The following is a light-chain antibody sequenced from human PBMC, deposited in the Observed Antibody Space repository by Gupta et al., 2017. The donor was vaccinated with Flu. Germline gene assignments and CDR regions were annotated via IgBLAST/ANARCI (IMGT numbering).Light chain of an antibody. V-gene: IGKV3-11*01. Sequence: EIVLTQSPATLSLSPGERATLSCRASQSVSSYLAWYQQKPGQAPRLLIYDASNRATGIPARFSGSGAGTDFTLTSSSREHEDFAVYYCQQRSNWLTFGGGTKVEIK. J-gene: IGKJ4*01. CDR1: QSVSSY. CDR3: QQRSNWLT. CDR2: DAS.